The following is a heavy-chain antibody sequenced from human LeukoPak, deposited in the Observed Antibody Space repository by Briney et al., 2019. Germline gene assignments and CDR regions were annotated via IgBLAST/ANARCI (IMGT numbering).Heavy chain of an antibody. V-gene: IGHV4-39*01. D-gene: IGHD3-16*02. CDR3: ARLGGYHDPPDY. CDR1: GGSISSPTYY. Sequence: SETLSLTCTVSGGSISSPTYYWAWIRQPPGKGLEWIRTIHYSGSTYDNPSLKSRFTISVDTSKNQFFLKLSSVTSADTAVYYCARLGGYHDPPDYWGQGTLVTVSS. J-gene: IGHJ4*02. CDR2: IHYSGST.